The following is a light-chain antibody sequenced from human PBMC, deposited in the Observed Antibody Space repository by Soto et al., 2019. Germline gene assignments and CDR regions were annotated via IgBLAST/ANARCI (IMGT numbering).Light chain of an antibody. CDR2: GNN. J-gene: IGLJ1*01. V-gene: IGLV1-40*01. CDR1: SANIGAGYD. Sequence: QSVLTQPPSMSWAPGQRVTISCTWTSANIGAGYDVHWYQQLPGMAPKLLIYGNNKRPSGVPDRFSGSKSGTSASLAITGLQAEDEADYYCQSYDSTLSGLYVLGTGTKLTVL. CDR3: QSYDSTLSGLYV.